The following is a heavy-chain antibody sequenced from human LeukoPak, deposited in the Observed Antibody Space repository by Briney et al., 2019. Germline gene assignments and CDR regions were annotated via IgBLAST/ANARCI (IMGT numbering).Heavy chain of an antibody. V-gene: IGHV1-18*04. J-gene: IGHJ4*02. Sequence: GASVKVSCKASGYTFTSYGVSWVRQAPGQGLEWMGWISAYNGNTNYAQKLQGRVTMTTDTSTSTAYMELRSLRSDDTAVYYCARSGIAAALEEFYFDYWGQGTLVTVSS. CDR3: ARSGIAAALEEFYFDY. CDR1: GYTFTSYG. D-gene: IGHD6-13*01. CDR2: ISAYNGNT.